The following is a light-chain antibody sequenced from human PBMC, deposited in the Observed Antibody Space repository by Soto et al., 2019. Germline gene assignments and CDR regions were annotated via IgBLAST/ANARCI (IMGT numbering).Light chain of an antibody. CDR1: QSVSSSY. V-gene: IGKV3-20*01. CDR3: QQYGSSPRT. Sequence: EVVWTQSPGALSLAPGERATLSCRASQSVSSSYLAWYQQKPGRAPRVLIYGASNRATGIPDRFSGSGSGTDFALTITRLEPEDFAVYYCQQYGSSPRTFGQGTRLEIK. CDR2: GAS. J-gene: IGKJ5*01.